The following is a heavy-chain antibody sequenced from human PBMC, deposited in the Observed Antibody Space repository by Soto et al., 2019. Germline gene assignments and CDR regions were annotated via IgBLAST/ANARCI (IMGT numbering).Heavy chain of an antibody. D-gene: IGHD3-22*01. CDR3: ARLPSSGINPPFYY. V-gene: IGHV4-59*08. CDR2: IHYSGSA. J-gene: IGHJ4*02. CDR1: GDSISPHY. Sequence: PSETLSLTCAVSGDSISPHYWSWVRQPPGKGLEFIGYIHYSGSAVYNPSLKSRVTISLDTSKNQFSLKLTSVTAADTAVYYCARLPSSGINPPFYYWGQGMWVTVS.